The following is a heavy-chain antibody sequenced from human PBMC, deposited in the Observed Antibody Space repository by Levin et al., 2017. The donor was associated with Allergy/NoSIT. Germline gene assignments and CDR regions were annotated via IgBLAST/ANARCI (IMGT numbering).Heavy chain of an antibody. CDR2: IYYSGST. CDR3: ARGYDILTGYYV. CDR1: GGSISSGGYY. D-gene: IGHD3-9*01. V-gene: IGHV4-31*03. Sequence: SETLSLTCTVSGGSISSGGYYWSWIRQHPGKGLEWIGYIYYSGSTYYNPSLKSRVTISVDTSKNQFSLKLSSVTAADTAVYYCARGYDILTGYYVWGRGTLVTVSS. J-gene: IGHJ4*02.